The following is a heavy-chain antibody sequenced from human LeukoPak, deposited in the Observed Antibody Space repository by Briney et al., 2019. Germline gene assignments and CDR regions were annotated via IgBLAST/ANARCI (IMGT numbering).Heavy chain of an antibody. CDR1: GFTFSSYS. V-gene: IGHV3-21*01. CDR3: ARDRGGSYGYYFDY. CDR2: ISSSSNYI. Sequence: GGSLRLSCAASGFTFSSYSMNWVRQAPGKGLEWVSSISSSSNYIYYADSVKSRFTISRDNAKNSLYLQMNSLRAEDTAVYYCARDRGGSYGYYFDYWGQGTLVTVSS. J-gene: IGHJ4*02. D-gene: IGHD3-16*01.